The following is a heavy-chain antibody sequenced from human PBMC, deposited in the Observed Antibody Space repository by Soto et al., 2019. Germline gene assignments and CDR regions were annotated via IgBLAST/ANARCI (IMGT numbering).Heavy chain of an antibody. J-gene: IGHJ4*02. CDR1: GFTFSSYA. CDR3: AREGGYSYGGYYFDY. V-gene: IGHV3-30-3*01. CDR2: ISSDGSNK. Sequence: QVQLVESGGGVVQPGRSLRLSCAASGFTFSSYAMHWVRQAPGKGLEWVAVISSDGSNKYYADSVKGRFTISRDNSKKTLYLQMNSLRAEDTAVYYCAREGGYSYGGYYFDYWGQGTLVTVSS. D-gene: IGHD5-18*01.